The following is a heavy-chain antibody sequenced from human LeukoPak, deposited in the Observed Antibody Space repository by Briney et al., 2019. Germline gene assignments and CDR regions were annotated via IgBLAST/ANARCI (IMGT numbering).Heavy chain of an antibody. CDR3: ATVAMVRSSVFDP. Sequence: SETLSLTCTVSGGSISSGGYSWSWIRQPPGKGLEWIGYIYHSGSTYYNPSLKSRVTISLDRSKNQFSLKLTSVTAADTAVYYCATVAMVRSSVFDPWGQGTLVTVSS. V-gene: IGHV4-30-2*01. J-gene: IGHJ5*02. CDR1: GGSISSGGYS. D-gene: IGHD3-10*01. CDR2: IYHSGST.